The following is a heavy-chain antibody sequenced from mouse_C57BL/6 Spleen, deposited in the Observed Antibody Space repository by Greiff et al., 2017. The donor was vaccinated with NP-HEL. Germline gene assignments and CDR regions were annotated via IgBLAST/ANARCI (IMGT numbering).Heavy chain of an antibody. Sequence: EVQRVESGGGLVKPGGSLKLSCAASGFTFSSYAMSWVRQTPEKRLEWVATISDGGSYTYYPDNVKGRFTISRDNAKNNLYLQMSHLKSEDTAMYYCARVDGYYLYYFDYWGQGTTLTVSS. V-gene: IGHV5-4*01. CDR1: GFTFSSYA. CDR2: ISDGGSYT. CDR3: ARVDGYYLYYFDY. J-gene: IGHJ2*01. D-gene: IGHD2-3*01.